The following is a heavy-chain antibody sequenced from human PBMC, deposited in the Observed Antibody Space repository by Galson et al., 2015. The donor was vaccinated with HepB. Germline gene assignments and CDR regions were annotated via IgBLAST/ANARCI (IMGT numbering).Heavy chain of an antibody. V-gene: IGHV3-53*01. CDR3: TRVMFTGIYSEAFDI. Sequence: SLRLSCAVSDFTVSHNFMSWVRQAPGKGLEWVSVIYRGGDTYYRDSVWGRFTISRDNSKNTLSLQMNSLRAEDTAIYYCTRVMFTGIYSEAFDIWGQGTMVTVSS. D-gene: IGHD1-26*01. CDR1: DFTVSHNF. CDR2: IYRGGDT. J-gene: IGHJ3*02.